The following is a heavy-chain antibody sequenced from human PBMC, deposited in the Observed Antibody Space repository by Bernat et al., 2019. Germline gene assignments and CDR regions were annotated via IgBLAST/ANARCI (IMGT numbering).Heavy chain of an antibody. D-gene: IGHD3-10*01. V-gene: IGHV5-51*01. CDR3: AGRPYIWGSGRDDAFDI. Sequence: EVQLVQSGAEVKKPGESLKISCKGSGYSFTSYWIGWVRQMPGKGLEWMGIIYPGDSDTRYSPSFQGQVTISADKSISTAYLQWSSLKASDTAMYYCAGRPYIWGSGRDDAFDIWGQGTMVTVSS. CDR2: IYPGDSDT. CDR1: GYSFTSYW. J-gene: IGHJ3*02.